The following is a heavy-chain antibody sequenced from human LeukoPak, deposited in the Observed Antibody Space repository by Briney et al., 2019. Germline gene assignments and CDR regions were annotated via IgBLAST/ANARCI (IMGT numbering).Heavy chain of an antibody. CDR2: IYYSGST. D-gene: IGHD2-2*01. Sequence: SETLSLTCSVSGGSISTHYWSWIRQPPGKGLEWIGYIYYSGSTNYNPSLKSRVTISVDTSKNQFSLKLSSVTAADTAVYYCARHGRGEIPAAVSDPFDYWGQGTLVTVSS. V-gene: IGHV4-59*08. CDR1: GGSISTHY. CDR3: ARHGRGEIPAAVSDPFDY. J-gene: IGHJ4*02.